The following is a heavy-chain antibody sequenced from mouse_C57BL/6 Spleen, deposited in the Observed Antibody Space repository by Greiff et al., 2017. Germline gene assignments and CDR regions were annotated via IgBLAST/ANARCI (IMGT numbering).Heavy chain of an antibody. J-gene: IGHJ2*01. V-gene: IGHV2-2*01. CDR3: ARGGGDSYYFAY. CDR1: GFSLTSYG. Sequence: VHLVESGPGLVQPSQSLSITCTVSGFSLTSYGVHWVRQSPGKGLEWLGVIWSGGSTDYTAAFIPRLSISKDNSKSQVFFKMNSLQADDTAISYCARGGGDSYYFAYWGQGTTLTVSS. CDR2: IWSGGST.